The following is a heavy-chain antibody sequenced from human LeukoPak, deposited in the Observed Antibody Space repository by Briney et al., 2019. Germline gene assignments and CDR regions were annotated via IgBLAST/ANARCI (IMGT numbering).Heavy chain of an antibody. J-gene: IGHJ4*02. CDR1: RFTFSRYA. V-gene: IGHV3-23*01. Sequence: PGVSLRLSCAASRFTFSRYAMSWLRQAPGKGLEGVLAISGSGGSTYYADSVKGRFTIHRANRRDTLDLKMNSLRAEDTAVYYCAKGYYDYVWGSYYFDYRGQGTLVTVSS. D-gene: IGHD3-16*01. CDR3: AKGYYDYVWGSYYFDY. CDR2: ISGSGGST.